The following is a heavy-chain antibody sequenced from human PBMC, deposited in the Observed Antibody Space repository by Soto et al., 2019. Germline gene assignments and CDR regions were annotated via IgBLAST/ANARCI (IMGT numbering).Heavy chain of an antibody. V-gene: IGHV4-34*01. CDR2: INHSGST. D-gene: IGHD3-10*01. CDR3: ARVTDYYGSGSYYSWFDP. J-gene: IGHJ5*02. CDR1: GGSCSGYY. Sequence: LETLSLTCAVDGGSCSGYYWSWIRQPPGKGLEWIGEINHSGSTNYNPSLKSRVTISVDTSKNQFSLKLSSVTAADTAVYYCARVTDYYGSGSYYSWFDPWGQGTLVTVSS.